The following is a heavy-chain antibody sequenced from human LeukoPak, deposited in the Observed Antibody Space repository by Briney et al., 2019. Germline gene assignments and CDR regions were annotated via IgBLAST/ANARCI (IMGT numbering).Heavy chain of an antibody. CDR3: AKDRTRGLVPSYGMDV. CDR1: GFTFDDYA. D-gene: IGHD6-19*01. V-gene: IGHV3-9*01. J-gene: IGHJ6*02. CDR2: ISWNSGSI. Sequence: GRSLRLSCAASGFTFDDYAMHWVRQAPGKGLEWVSGISWNSGSIGYADSVKGRFTISRDNAKNSLYLQMNSLRAEDTALYYCAKDRTRGLVPSYGMDVWGQGTTVTVSS.